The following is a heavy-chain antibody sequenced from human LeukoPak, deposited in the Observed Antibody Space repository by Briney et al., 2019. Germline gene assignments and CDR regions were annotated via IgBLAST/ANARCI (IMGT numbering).Heavy chain of an antibody. CDR2: IYSGGST. CDR3: ARATYYYDSSGYSHAFDI. V-gene: IGHV3-53*01. Sequence: GGSLRLSCAASGFTVSSDYMSWVRQAPGKGLEWVSVIYSGGSTYYADSVKGRFTISRDNSKNTLYLQMNSLRAEDTAVYYCARATYYYDSSGYSHAFDIWGQGTMVTVSS. J-gene: IGHJ3*02. CDR1: GFTVSSDY. D-gene: IGHD3-22*01.